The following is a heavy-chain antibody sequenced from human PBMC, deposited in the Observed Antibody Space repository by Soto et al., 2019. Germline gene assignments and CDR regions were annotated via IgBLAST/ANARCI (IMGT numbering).Heavy chain of an antibody. D-gene: IGHD1-1*01. CDR2: IYPGDSDT. Sequence: GESLKISCKGSGYSFTSYWIGWVRQMPGKGLGWMGIIYPGDSDTRYSPSFQGQVTISADKSISTAYLQWSSLKASDTAMYYCARGVAPRAYNPPYGMDVWGQGTTVTVSS. CDR3: ARGVAPRAYNPPYGMDV. V-gene: IGHV5-51*01. CDR1: GYSFTSYW. J-gene: IGHJ6*02.